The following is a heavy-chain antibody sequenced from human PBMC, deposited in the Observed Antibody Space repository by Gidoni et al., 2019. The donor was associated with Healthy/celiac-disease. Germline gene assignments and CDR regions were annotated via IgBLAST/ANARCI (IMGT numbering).Heavy chain of an antibody. CDR3: TRVQGYYDSSGYTAYYFDY. J-gene: IGHJ4*02. V-gene: IGHV3-49*03. CDR1: GFTFGDYA. D-gene: IGHD3-22*01. Sequence: EVQLVESGGGLVQPGRSLRLSCTASGFTFGDYAIRWFRQAPGKGLDWVGFIRSKAYGGTTEYAASVKGRFTISRDDSKSIAYLQMNGLKTEDTAVYYCTRVQGYYDSSGYTAYYFDYWGQGTLVTVSS. CDR2: IRSKAYGGTT.